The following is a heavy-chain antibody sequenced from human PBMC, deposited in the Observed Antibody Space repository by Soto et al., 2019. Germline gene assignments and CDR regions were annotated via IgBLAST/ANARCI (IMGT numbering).Heavy chain of an antibody. Sequence: QVQLVESGGGVVQPGRSLRLSCAASGFTFSSYGMHCVRQAPGKGLEWVAVISYDGSNKYYADSVKGRFTISRDNSKNTLYLQMNSLRAEDTAVYYCAKDIGSSSNYYYYYGMDVWGQGTTVTVSS. J-gene: IGHJ6*02. CDR1: GFTFSSYG. CDR3: AKDIGSSSNYYYYYGMDV. CDR2: ISYDGSNK. D-gene: IGHD6-6*01. V-gene: IGHV3-30*18.